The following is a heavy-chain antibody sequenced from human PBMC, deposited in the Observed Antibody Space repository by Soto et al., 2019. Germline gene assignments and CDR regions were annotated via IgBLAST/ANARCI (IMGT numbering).Heavy chain of an antibody. CDR3: ARVTPHEPAHFDY. CDR1: GFTFSDYY. CDR2: ISSSGSTI. J-gene: IGHJ4*02. Sequence: PGGSLRLSCAASGFTFSDYYMSWIRQAPGKGLEWVSYISSSGSTIYYADSVKGRFTISRDNAKNSLYLQMNSLRAEDTAVYYCARVTPHEPAHFDYWGQGTLVTVSS. V-gene: IGHV3-11*01.